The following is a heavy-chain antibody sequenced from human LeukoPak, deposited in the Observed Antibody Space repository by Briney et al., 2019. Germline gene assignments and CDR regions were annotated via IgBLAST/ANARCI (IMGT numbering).Heavy chain of an antibody. V-gene: IGHV1-18*01. CDR2: ISAYNGNT. Sequence: GASVKVSRKASGYSFSTYGMSWVRQAPGQGLEWMGWISAYNGNTNYAQKFQDRVTITADTFTGTVYMELSSLRSEDTAVYYCASTQKIVEMATIGYYFDYWGQGTLVTVSS. J-gene: IGHJ4*02. CDR1: GYSFSTYG. CDR3: ASTQKIVEMATIGYYFDY. D-gene: IGHD5-24*01.